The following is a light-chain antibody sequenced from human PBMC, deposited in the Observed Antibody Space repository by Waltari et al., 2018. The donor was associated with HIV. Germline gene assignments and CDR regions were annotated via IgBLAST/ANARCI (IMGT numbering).Light chain of an antibody. CDR2: GSS. CDR3: QQANSFPPT. Sequence: EIVMTQSPATLSVSPGERAILSCRASQSVIRNLAWYQQKPGQAPRLLIYGSSTRAPGIPARFSGSGSGTEFTLTISNVQPEDFATYYCQQANSFPPTFGGGTKVVIK. V-gene: IGKV3-15*01. J-gene: IGKJ4*01. CDR1: QSVIRN.